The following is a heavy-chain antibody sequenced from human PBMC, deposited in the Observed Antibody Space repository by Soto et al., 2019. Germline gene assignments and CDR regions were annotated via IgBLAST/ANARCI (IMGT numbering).Heavy chain of an antibody. D-gene: IGHD2-15*01. V-gene: IGHV4-31*03. J-gene: IGHJ5*02. CDR2: IYYSGST. CDR3: ARGAYYCSGGSCYSVYWFDP. CDR1: GGSISSGGYY. Sequence: QVQLQESGPGLVKPSQTLSLTCTVSGGSISSGGYYWSWIRQHPGKGLEWIGYIYYSGSTYYNPSLKSRVTISVDTSKNQFSLKLSSVTAAETAVYYCARGAYYCSGGSCYSVYWFDPWGQGTLVTVSS.